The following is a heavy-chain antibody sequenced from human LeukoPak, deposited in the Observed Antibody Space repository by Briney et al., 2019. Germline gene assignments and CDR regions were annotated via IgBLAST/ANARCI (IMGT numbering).Heavy chain of an antibody. Sequence: QSGGSLRLSCSASGFTFSRFAMHWVRQAPGKGLEYVSAINSDGGSTYYADSVKGRLTISRDNSRNTLYLQMSSLRAEDTAMYYCVKEMLTVISPFDFWGQGTLVSVS. CDR2: INSDGGST. CDR3: VKEMLTVISPFDF. D-gene: IGHD3-10*02. CDR1: GFTFSRFA. V-gene: IGHV3-64D*09. J-gene: IGHJ4*02.